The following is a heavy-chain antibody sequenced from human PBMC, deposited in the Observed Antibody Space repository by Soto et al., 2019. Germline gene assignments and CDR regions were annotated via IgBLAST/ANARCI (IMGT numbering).Heavy chain of an antibody. CDR2: ISGYNGNT. CDR1: GYTFTSYG. V-gene: IGHV1-18*01. CDR3: ARRCSGTRCFDL. J-gene: IGHJ2*01. Sequence: QVQLVQSGAEVKKPGASVKVSCKASGYTFTSYGICWVRQAPVQGLEWMGWISGYNGNTNYAQNLQGRVTMTTDTSTGTVYIELRSLRSDDTAVYYCARRCSGTRCFDLGGRGTLVIVSS. D-gene: IGHD2-2*01.